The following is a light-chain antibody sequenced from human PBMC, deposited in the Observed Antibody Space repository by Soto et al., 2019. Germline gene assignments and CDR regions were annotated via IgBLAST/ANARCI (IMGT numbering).Light chain of an antibody. V-gene: IGKV4-1*01. CDR2: CAS. CDR3: QQYYSTPPYT. J-gene: IGKJ2*01. CDR1: QSVLYSSNNRND. Sequence: DIVMTQSPDSLAVSLGERATINCKSSQSVLYSSNNRNDLAWYQQKPGQPPKLLIYCASTRESGVPDRFSGSGSETDFTLTISSLQAEDVAVYYCQQYYSTPPYTFGQGTKLEIK.